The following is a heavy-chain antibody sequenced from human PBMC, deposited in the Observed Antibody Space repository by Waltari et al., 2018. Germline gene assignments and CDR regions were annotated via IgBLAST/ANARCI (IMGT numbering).Heavy chain of an antibody. CDR2: IYHSGST. V-gene: IGHV4-4*02. CDR3: ARGGGQWLDFDY. J-gene: IGHJ4*02. CDR1: GGSISSSNW. Sequence: QVQLQQWGAGLLKPSETLSLTCAVSGGSISSSNWWSWVRQPPGKGLEWIGEIYHSGSTNYNPSLKSRVTISVDKSKNQFSLKLSSVTAADTAVYYCARGGGQWLDFDYWGQGTLVTVSS. D-gene: IGHD6-19*01.